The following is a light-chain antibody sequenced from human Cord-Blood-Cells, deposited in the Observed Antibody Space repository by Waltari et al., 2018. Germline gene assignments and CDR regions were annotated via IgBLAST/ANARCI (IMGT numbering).Light chain of an antibody. CDR3: CSYAGSYTFV. Sequence: QSALTQPRPVSGSPGQSVPISCTGPRSDVGGYTYVSWYQQHPGKAPKLMIYDVSKRPSGVPDRFSGSKSGNTASLTISGLQAEDEADYYCCSYAGSYTFVFGGGTKLTVL. V-gene: IGLV2-11*01. CDR1: RSDVGGYTY. CDR2: DVS. J-gene: IGLJ3*02.